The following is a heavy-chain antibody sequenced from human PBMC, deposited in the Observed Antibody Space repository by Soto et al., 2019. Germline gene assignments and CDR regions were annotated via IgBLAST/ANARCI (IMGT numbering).Heavy chain of an antibody. J-gene: IGHJ4*02. CDR3: ASSYGSGYRAFDY. CDR1: GDTFTFYS. V-gene: IGHV1-69*02. D-gene: IGHD3-10*01. Sequence: QVQLVQSGAEVKKPGSSVKVSCKDSGDTFTFYSINWARQAPGLGLEWMGRINPILSMSNYAQRFQGRVTMTADKSTSTAYMELSSLRSEDTAMYYCASSYGSGYRAFDYWGQGALVTVSS. CDR2: INPILSMS.